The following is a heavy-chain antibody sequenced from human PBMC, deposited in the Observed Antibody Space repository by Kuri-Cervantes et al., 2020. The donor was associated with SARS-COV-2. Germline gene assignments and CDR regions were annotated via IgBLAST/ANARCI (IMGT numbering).Heavy chain of an antibody. CDR2: ISDDGSNK. D-gene: IGHD3-3*01. J-gene: IGHJ4*02. CDR1: VFTLSSFA. CDR3: VKDFWSGYPTYYFDY. Sequence: GESLKISCTASVFTLSSFAMHWVRQAPGKGLEWVAVISDDGSNKFYSDSVRGRFTISRDNSKNTLYLQMDSLRVEDTAVCYCVKDFWSGYPTYYFDYWGQGTQVTVSS. V-gene: IGHV3-30*18.